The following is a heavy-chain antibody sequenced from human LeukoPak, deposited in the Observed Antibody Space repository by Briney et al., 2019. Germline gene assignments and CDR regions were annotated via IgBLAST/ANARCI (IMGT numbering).Heavy chain of an antibody. Sequence: ASVKVSCKASGYTFTGYYMHWVRQAPGQGLEWMGWINPNSGGTNYAQKFQGRVTMTRDTSISTAYMELSRLRSDDTAVYYCARVGAGYCSGGSCYPYFDYWGQGTLVTVSS. D-gene: IGHD2-15*01. CDR3: ARVGAGYCSGGSCYPYFDY. J-gene: IGHJ4*02. V-gene: IGHV1-2*02. CDR1: GYTFTGYY. CDR2: INPNSGGT.